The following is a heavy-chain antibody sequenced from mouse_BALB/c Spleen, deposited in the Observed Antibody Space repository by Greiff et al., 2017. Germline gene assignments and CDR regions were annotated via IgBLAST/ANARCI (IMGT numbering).Heavy chain of an antibody. CDR3: ARFGDSLYAMDY. V-gene: IGHV5-17*02. CDR1: GFTFSSFG. J-gene: IGHJ4*01. Sequence: EVKLVESGGGLVQPGGSRKLSCAASGFTFSSFGMHWVRQAPEKGLEWVAYISSGSSTIYYADTVKGRFTISRDNPKNTLFLQMTSLRSEDTAMYYCARFGDSLYAMDYWGQGTSVTVSS. CDR2: ISSGSSTI.